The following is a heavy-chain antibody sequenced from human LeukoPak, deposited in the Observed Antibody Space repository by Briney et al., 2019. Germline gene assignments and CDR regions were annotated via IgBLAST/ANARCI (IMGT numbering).Heavy chain of an antibody. CDR2: TYYRSKWYH. J-gene: IGHJ4*02. Sequence: HTLSLTCAICGCSVSRNIAAWNETPESPSRGLEWLGRTYYRSKWYHDYAVSVKSRITINPDTSKNQFSLQLNSVTPEDTAVYYCARVNFGSSWYIDYWGQGTLVTVSS. CDR3: ARVNFGSSWYIDY. D-gene: IGHD6-13*01. V-gene: IGHV6-1*01. CDR1: GCSVSRNIAA.